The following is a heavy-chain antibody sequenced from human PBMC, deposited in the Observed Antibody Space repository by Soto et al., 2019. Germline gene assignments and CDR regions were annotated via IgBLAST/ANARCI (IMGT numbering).Heavy chain of an antibody. CDR2: ISYDGSNK. V-gene: IGHV3-30*18. CDR1: GFTFSSYG. J-gene: IGHJ6*02. D-gene: IGHD1-26*01. Sequence: HPGGSLRLSCAASGFTFSSYGMHWVRQAPGKGLEWVAVISYDGSNKYYADSVKGRFTISRDNSKNTLYLQMNSLRAEDTAVYYCAKARIVGAPAYYYYYGMDVWGQGTTVTV. CDR3: AKARIVGAPAYYYYYGMDV.